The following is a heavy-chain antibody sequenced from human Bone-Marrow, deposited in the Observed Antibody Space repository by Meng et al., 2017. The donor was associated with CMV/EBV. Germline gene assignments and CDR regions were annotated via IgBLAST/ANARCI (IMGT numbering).Heavy chain of an antibody. CDR3: AISSKPLQLWFSHFDY. V-gene: IGHV1-69*02. Sequence: SVKVSCKASGYTFTGYYMHWVRQAPGQGLEWRGRIIPILGIANYAQKFQGRVTITADKSTSTAYMELSSLRYEDTAVYYCAISSKPLQLWFSHFDYWGQGTLVTVSS. J-gene: IGHJ4*02. CDR1: GYTFTGYY. D-gene: IGHD5-18*01. CDR2: IIPILGIA.